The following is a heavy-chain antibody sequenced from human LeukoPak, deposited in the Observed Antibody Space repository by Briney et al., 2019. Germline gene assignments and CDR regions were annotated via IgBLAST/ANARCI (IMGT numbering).Heavy chain of an antibody. J-gene: IGHJ4*02. V-gene: IGHV4-38-2*02. CDR3: ARAGYCSGGSCPGIRRISFWVDLDHPEHYFDY. D-gene: IGHD2-15*01. Sequence: SETLSLTCTVSGYSISSGYYWGWIRQPPGKGLEWIGSIYHSGSTYYNPSLKSRDTISVDTSKNQFSLKLSSVTAADTAVYYCARAGYCSGGSCPGIRRISFWVDLDHPEHYFDYWGQGTLVTVSS. CDR1: GYSISSGYY. CDR2: IYHSGST.